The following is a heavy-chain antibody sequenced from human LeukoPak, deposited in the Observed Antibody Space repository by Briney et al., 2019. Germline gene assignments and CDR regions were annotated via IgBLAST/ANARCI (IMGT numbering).Heavy chain of an antibody. D-gene: IGHD6-19*01. J-gene: IGHJ4*02. CDR2: IYYSGST. Sequence: SETLSLTCTVSGGSISSSSYYWGWIRQPPGKGLEWIGSIYYSGSTYYNPSLKSRVTISVDTSKNQFSLKLSSVTAADTAVYYCARTIAVAGTNIGTIDYWGQGTLVTVSS. CDR1: GGSISSSSYY. CDR3: ARTIAVAGTNIGTIDY. V-gene: IGHV4-39*07.